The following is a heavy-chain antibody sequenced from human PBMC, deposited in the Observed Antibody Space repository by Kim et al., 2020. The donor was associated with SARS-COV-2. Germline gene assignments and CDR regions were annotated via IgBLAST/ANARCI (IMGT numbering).Heavy chain of an antibody. CDR1: GFTFSSYG. V-gene: IGHV3-33*01. Sequence: GGSLRLSCAASGFTFSSYGMHWVRQAPGKGLEWVAVIWYDGSNKYYADSVKGRFTISRDNSKNTLYLQMNSLRAEDTAVYYCAREGGSGWFSGPLDYWGQGTLVTVSS. D-gene: IGHD6-19*01. CDR2: IWYDGSNK. CDR3: AREGGSGWFSGPLDY. J-gene: IGHJ4*02.